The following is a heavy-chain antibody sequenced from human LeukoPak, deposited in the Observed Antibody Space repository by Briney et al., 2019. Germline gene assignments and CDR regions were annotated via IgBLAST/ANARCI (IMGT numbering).Heavy chain of an antibody. Sequence: SETLSLTCTVSGGYISSYYWSWIRQPPGKGLEWIGYIYYSGSTNYNPSLKSRVTISVDTSKNHFSLKLSSVTAADTAVYYCARAFCGGDCPWGYWGQGTLVTVSS. CDR2: IYYSGST. V-gene: IGHV4-59*08. J-gene: IGHJ4*02. CDR3: ARAFCGGDCPWGY. D-gene: IGHD2-21*02. CDR1: GGYISSYY.